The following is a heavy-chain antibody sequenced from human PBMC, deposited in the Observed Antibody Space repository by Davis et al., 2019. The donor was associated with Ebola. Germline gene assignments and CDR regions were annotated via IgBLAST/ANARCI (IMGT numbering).Heavy chain of an antibody. CDR2: IIPIFGTA. CDR3: ARDSSAFWELLFYGMDV. J-gene: IGHJ6*02. Sequence: AASVKVSCKASGGTFSSYAISWVRQAPGQGLEWMGGIIPIFGTANYAQKFQGRVTITADESTSTAYMELSSLRSEDTAVYYCARDSSAFWELLFYGMDVWGQGTTVTVSS. D-gene: IGHD3-10*01. V-gene: IGHV1-69*13. CDR1: GGTFSSYA.